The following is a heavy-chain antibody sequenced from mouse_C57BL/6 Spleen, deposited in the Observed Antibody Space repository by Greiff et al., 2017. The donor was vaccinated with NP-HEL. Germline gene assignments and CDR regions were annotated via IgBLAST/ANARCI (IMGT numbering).Heavy chain of an antibody. J-gene: IGHJ2*01. Sequence: VQLQQSGPELVKPGASVKISCKASGYAFSSSWMNWVKQRPGKGLEWIGRIYPGDGDTNYNGKFKGKATLTADKSSSTAYMQPSSLTSEDSAVYFCATIYYDYDHFDYWGQGTTLTVSS. CDR1: GYAFSSSW. CDR2: IYPGDGDT. CDR3: ATIYYDYDHFDY. D-gene: IGHD2-4*01. V-gene: IGHV1-82*01.